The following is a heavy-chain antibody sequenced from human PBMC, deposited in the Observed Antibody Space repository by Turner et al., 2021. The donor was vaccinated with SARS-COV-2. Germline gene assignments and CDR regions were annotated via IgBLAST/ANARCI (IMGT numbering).Heavy chain of an antibody. J-gene: IGHJ4*02. Sequence: QVQLVQSGAEVKKPGSSVKVSCKASGGTFSSYAISWVRQSPGQGLEWMGGIIPIFGTANYAKKFQGRVTMTADKSTSTVYMELSSLRSEDTAVYYCARRIYGGLDYWGQGTLVTVSS. CDR2: IIPIFGTA. V-gene: IGHV1-69*06. CDR1: GGTFSSYA. D-gene: IGHD4-17*01. CDR3: ARRIYGGLDY.